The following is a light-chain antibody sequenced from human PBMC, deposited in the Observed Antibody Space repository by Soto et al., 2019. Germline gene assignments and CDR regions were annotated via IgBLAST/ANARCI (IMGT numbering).Light chain of an antibody. J-gene: IGKJ4*01. CDR1: QTVSSS. CDR3: QQHINWPLT. Sequence: EIVLTQSPATLSLSPGERATLSCRASQTVSSSLAWYQQQPGQAPRLLIYEVSNRATGIPARFSGSGSGADFTLTISSLEPGDFALYYCQQHINWPLTFCGGTKV. V-gene: IGKV3-11*01. CDR2: EVS.